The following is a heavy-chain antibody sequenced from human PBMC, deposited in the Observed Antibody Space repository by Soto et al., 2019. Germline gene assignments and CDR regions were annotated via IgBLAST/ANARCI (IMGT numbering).Heavy chain of an antibody. CDR2: IIPIFGTA. D-gene: IGHD6-13*01. CDR3: ARDWQQRAYYYYGMDV. Sequence: QVQLVQSGAEVKKPGSSVKVSCKASVGTFSSYAISWVRQAPGQGLEWMGGIIPIFGTANYAQKFQGRVTITADESTSTAYMELSSLRSEDTAVYYCARDWQQRAYYYYGMDVWGQGTTVTVSS. CDR1: VGTFSSYA. J-gene: IGHJ6*02. V-gene: IGHV1-69*01.